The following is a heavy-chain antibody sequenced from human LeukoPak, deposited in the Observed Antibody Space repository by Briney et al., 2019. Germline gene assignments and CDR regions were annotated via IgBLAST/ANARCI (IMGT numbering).Heavy chain of an antibody. D-gene: IGHD6-19*01. Sequence: SETLSLTCAVYGGSFSGYYWSWIRQPPGKGLEWIGEINHSGSTNYNPSLKSRVTISVDTSKNQFSLKLSSVTAAGTAVYYCASGYSSGSDDDYWGQGTLVTVSS. CDR3: ASGYSSGSDDDY. CDR2: INHSGST. CDR1: GGSFSGYY. J-gene: IGHJ4*02. V-gene: IGHV4-34*01.